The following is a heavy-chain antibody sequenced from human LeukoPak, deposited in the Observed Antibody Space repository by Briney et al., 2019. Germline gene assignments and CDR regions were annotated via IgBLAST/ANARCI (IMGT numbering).Heavy chain of an antibody. CDR3: ARVSGRDYYFDY. J-gene: IGHJ4*02. CDR1: GNSFGDYY. D-gene: IGHD3-3*02. Sequence: SETLSLTCTVSGNSFGDYYWSWIRQPAGKGLEWIGRIYTSGSTTYNPSLKSRVTMSVDTSKSQFSLNLMSVTAADTAVYYCARVSGRDYYFDYWGQGTLVTVSS. V-gene: IGHV4-4*07. CDR2: IYTSGST.